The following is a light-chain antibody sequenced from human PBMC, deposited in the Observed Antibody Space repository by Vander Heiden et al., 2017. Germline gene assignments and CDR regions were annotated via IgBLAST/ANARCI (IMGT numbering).Light chain of an antibody. J-gene: IGLJ1*01. CDR2: EVS. Sequence: QSALTQPASASQSPGQSITISCTGTSSDVGGYNYVSWYQQHPGKAPKLMIDEVSNRPSGVSNRFSGSKSGNTASLTIAGLQAEDEADYYCSSYSSSSTLFGTGTKVTVL. CDR3: SSYSSSSTL. V-gene: IGLV2-14*01. CDR1: SSDVGGYNY.